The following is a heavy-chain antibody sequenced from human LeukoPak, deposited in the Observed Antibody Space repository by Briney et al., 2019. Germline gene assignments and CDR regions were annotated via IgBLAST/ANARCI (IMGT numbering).Heavy chain of an antibody. CDR3: ARDRYILTGYYYFDY. V-gene: IGHV3-11*06. D-gene: IGHD3-9*01. J-gene: IGHJ4*02. Sequence: PGGSLRLSCADSGFAFSDYYMSWIRQAPGKGLEWVSYISSSSSYINYADSVKGRFTISRDNAKNSLYLQMNSLRAEDTAVYYCARDRYILTGYYYFDYWGQGTLVTVSS. CDR1: GFAFSDYY. CDR2: ISSSSSYI.